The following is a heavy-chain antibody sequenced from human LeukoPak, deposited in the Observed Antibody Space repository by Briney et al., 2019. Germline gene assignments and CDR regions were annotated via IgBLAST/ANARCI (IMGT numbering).Heavy chain of an antibody. CDR3: ARVGWVLRYAFDI. V-gene: IGHV3-48*03. CDR2: ISSRGSTI. D-gene: IGHD3-16*01. CDR1: GFSLSSYE. Sequence: GGSLRLSCEASGFSLSSYEMNWVRQAPGKGLEWVSHISSRGSTIYYADSVKGRFAISRDNAKNSLYLQMNSLRAEDTAVYYCARVGWVLRYAFDIWGQGTMVTVSS. J-gene: IGHJ3*02.